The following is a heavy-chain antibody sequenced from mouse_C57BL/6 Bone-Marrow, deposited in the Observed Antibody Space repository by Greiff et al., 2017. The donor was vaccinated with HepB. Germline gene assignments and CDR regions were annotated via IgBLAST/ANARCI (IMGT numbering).Heavy chain of an antibody. CDR3: AAIYYYGSSPFDY. CDR2: INPSNGGT. D-gene: IGHD1-1*01. V-gene: IGHV1-53*01. J-gene: IGHJ2*01. Sequence: VQLQQPGTELVKPGASVKLSCKASGYTFTSYWMHWVKQRPGQGLEWIGNINPSNGGTNYNEKFKSKATLTVYKSSSTAYMQLSSLPSADSAVYYCAAIYYYGSSPFDYWGQGTALTVSS. CDR1: GYTFTSYW.